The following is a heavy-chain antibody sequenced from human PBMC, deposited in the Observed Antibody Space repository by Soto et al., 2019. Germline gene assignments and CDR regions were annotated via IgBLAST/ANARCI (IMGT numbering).Heavy chain of an antibody. Sequence: QVQLVQSGAEVKKPGSSVKVSCKASGGTFSSYAISWVRQAPGQGLEWMGGIIPIFGTANYAQKFQGRLTITADKSTSTAYMELSSLRSEDTVVYYCARTIFGVVKNWFDPWGQGTLVTVSS. D-gene: IGHD3-3*01. CDR1: GGTFSSYA. V-gene: IGHV1-69*06. J-gene: IGHJ5*02. CDR2: IIPIFGTA. CDR3: ARTIFGVVKNWFDP.